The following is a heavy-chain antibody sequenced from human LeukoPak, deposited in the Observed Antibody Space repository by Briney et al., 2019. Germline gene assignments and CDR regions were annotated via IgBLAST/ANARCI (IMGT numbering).Heavy chain of an antibody. J-gene: IGHJ4*02. CDR3: ARHPGVLTAAAGTFDY. CDR1: GGSISSYD. CDR2: IYYSGST. V-gene: IGHV4-59*08. D-gene: IGHD6-13*01. Sequence: SETLSLTCTVSGGSISSYDWSWIRQPPGKGLEWIGYIYYSGSTNYNPSLKSRVTISVDTSKNQFSLKLSSVTAADTAVYYCARHPGVLTAAAGTFDYWGQGTLVTVSS.